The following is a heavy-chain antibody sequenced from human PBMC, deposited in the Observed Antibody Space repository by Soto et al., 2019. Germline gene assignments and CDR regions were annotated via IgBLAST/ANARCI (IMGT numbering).Heavy chain of an antibody. CDR3: ARDRSSSDY. J-gene: IGHJ4*03. V-gene: IGHV1-18*01. CDR1: GYTFSNHG. CDR2: ISAYNGHT. Sequence: QVQLVQSGAEVKKPGASVKVSCRASGYTFSNHGISWVRQAPGQGLEWMGWISAYNGHTNYPQKFQGRVIMTTDTSPSTGYKELRSLGSDDTAVYYCARDRSSSDYWGQGTLVTVSS.